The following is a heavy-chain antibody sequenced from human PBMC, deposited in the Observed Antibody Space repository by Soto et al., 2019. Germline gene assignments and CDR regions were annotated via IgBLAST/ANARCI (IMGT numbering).Heavy chain of an antibody. J-gene: IGHJ5*02. V-gene: IGHV1-18*01. D-gene: IGHD3-10*01. CDR3: AIIGMVRGVIITCGWFEP. Sequence: ASVKVSCKASGYTFTSYGISWVRQAPGEGLEWMGWISAYNGNTNYAQKLQGRVTMTTDTSTSTAYMELRSLRSDDTAVYYCAIIGMVRGVIITCGWFEPWGQGTLVTV. CDR1: GYTFTSYG. CDR2: ISAYNGNT.